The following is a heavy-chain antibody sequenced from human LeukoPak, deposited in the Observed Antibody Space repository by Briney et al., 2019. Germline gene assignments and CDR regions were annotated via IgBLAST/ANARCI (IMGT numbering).Heavy chain of an antibody. Sequence: SETLSLTCTVSGCSISSYYLSWIRQPPGKGLEWIGYIYYSGGTNYNPSLKSRVTISVDTSKNQFSLRLSSVTAADTAVYYCARGGNSLLHYFDYWGQGTLVTVSS. D-gene: IGHD4-23*01. J-gene: IGHJ4*02. CDR2: IYYSGGT. V-gene: IGHV4-59*08. CDR1: GCSISSYY. CDR3: ARGGNSLLHYFDY.